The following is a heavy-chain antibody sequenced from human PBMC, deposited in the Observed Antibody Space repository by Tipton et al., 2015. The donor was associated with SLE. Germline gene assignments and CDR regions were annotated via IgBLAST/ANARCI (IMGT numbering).Heavy chain of an antibody. CDR2: INNSGST. J-gene: IGHJ2*01. CDR3: ARNLGPEWMATKRGYFDL. V-gene: IGHV4-34*01. D-gene: IGHD5-24*01. CDR1: GGSFSGFY. Sequence: TLSLTCAVRGGSFSGFYWSWIRQPPGKGLEWIGEINNSGSTNYNPSLKSRVTISVDTSKNQFSLKLSSVTAADTAVYYCARNLGPEWMATKRGYFDLWGRGTLVSVSS.